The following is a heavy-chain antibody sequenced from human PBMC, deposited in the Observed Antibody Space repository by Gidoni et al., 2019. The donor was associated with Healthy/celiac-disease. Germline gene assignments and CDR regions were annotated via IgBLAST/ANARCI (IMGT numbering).Heavy chain of an antibody. CDR1: GFTFSSYE. J-gene: IGHJ6*02. V-gene: IGHV3-48*03. CDR2: ISSSGSTI. Sequence: EVQLVESGGGLVQPGGSLRLSCAASGFTFSSYEMNWVLQAPGKGLELVSYISSSGSTIYYADSVKGRFTISRDNAKNSLYLQMNSLRAEDTAVYYCAREKRDYYDSSGYYLDYYYYYGMDVWGQGTTVTVSS. CDR3: AREKRDYYDSSGYYLDYYYYYGMDV. D-gene: IGHD3-22*01.